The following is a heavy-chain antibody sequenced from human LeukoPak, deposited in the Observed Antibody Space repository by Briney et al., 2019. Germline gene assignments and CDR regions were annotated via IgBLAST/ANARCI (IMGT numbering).Heavy chain of an antibody. V-gene: IGHV4-34*01. J-gene: IGHJ6*03. CDR2: INHSGST. CDR1: GGSFSGYY. D-gene: IGHD2-2*01. Sequence: PSETLSLTCAVYGGSFSGYYWSWIRQPPGKGLEWVGEINHSGSTNYNPSLKSRVTISVATSKNQFSLKLSSVTAADTAVYYCARGIVGIVVVPAAAQTYYYYYMDVWGKGTTVTVSS. CDR3: ARGIVGIVVVPAAAQTYYYYYMDV.